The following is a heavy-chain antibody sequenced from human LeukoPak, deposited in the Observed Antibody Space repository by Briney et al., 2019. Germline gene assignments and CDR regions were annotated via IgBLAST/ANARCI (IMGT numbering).Heavy chain of an antibody. CDR2: IIPIFGTA. CDR3: AREGRPAGFYYGSGSYVWDY. V-gene: IGHV1-69*05. CDR1: GGTFSSYA. D-gene: IGHD3-10*01. Sequence: GASVKLSCKASGGTFSSYAISWVRQAPGQGLEWMGGIIPIFGTANYAQKFQGRVTITTDESTSTAYMELSSLRSEDTAVYYCAREGRPAGFYYGSGSYVWDYWGQGTLVTVSS. J-gene: IGHJ4*02.